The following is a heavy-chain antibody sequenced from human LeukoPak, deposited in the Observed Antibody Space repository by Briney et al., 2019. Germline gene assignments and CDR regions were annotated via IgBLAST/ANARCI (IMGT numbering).Heavy chain of an antibody. CDR1: GLTFSNSG. V-gene: IGHV3-23*01. Sequence: GGSLRLSCAASGLTFSNSGMSWVRQAPGKGLEWVSSIGGSNTNTYYADSVKGRFTISRDNSKSTVSLQMSSLRAEDTAVYYCAAQFKEGHWGQGTLVTVSS. CDR2: IGGSNTNT. CDR3: AAQFKEGH. J-gene: IGHJ4*02.